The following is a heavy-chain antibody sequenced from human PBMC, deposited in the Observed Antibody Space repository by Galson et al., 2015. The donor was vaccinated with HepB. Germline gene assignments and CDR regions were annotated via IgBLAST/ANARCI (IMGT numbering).Heavy chain of an antibody. V-gene: IGHV3-48*01. J-gene: IGHJ6*02. CDR1: GFTFSSYS. Sequence: SLRLSCAASGFTFSSYSLNWVRQARGKGVEWVSYISSSRSTIYYADSVKGRFTISRDNAKNSLYLQMNSLRAEDTAVYYCARVGVSSYYYYGMDVWGQGTTVTVSS. D-gene: IGHD1-26*01. CDR3: ARVGVSSYYYYGMDV. CDR2: ISSSRSTI.